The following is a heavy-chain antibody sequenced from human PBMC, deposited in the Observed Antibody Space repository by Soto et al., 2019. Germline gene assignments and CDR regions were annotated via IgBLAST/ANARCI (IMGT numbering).Heavy chain of an antibody. J-gene: IGHJ4*02. V-gene: IGHV1-69*13. CDR2: IIPIFGTA. CDR1: GGTFSGYA. D-gene: IGHD5-18*01. CDR3: ARGSVDTAMAPDC. Sequence: ASVKVSCKASGGTFSGYAISWVRQAPGQGLEWMGGIIPIFGTANYAQKFQGRVTITADESTSTAYMELSSLRSEDTAVYYCARGSVDTAMAPDCWGQGTLVTVSS.